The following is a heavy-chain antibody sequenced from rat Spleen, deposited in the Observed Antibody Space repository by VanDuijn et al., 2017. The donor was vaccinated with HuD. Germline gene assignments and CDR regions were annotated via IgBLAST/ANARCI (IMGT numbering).Heavy chain of an antibody. Sequence: QVQLKESGPGLVQSSQTMSLICTVSGFSLISHSFHWVRQPPGKGLEWMGAIWSGGSANYNSPLKSRLSISRDTSKSQVYLKMTSLQTEDTATYYCARADISAIYTDGIWGQGVMVTVSS. CDR2: IWSGGSA. D-gene: IGHD1-2*01. CDR1: GFSLISHS. CDR3: ARADISAIYTDGI. J-gene: IGHJ2*01. V-gene: IGHV2-1*01.